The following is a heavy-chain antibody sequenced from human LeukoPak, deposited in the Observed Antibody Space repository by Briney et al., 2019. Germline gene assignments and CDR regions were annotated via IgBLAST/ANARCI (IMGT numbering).Heavy chain of an antibody. D-gene: IGHD6-19*01. CDR1: GFTFITYW. V-gene: IGHV3-7*01. CDR3: ARWEGSGWYFDY. CDR2: IKQDGSEK. Sequence: GGSLRLSCAASGFTFITYWMSWVRQAPGKGLEWVANIKQDGSEKYYVDSVKGRFTISRDNAKNSLYLQMNSLRAEYTAVYYCARWEGSGWYFDYWGQGTLVTVSS. J-gene: IGHJ4*02.